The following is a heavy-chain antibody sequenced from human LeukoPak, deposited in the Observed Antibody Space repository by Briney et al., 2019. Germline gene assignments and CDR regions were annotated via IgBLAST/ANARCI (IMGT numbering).Heavy chain of an antibody. D-gene: IGHD3-16*01. CDR2: ISRSSSYI. CDR1: GFTFSSYS. Sequence: PGGSLRLSCAASGFTFSSYSMNWVRQAPGKGLEWVSSISRSSSYIYYADSVKGRFTISRDNAKNSLYLQMNSLRAEDTAVYYCGREGGGASGGDYGAREPLVPFSS. V-gene: IGHV3-21*01. CDR3: GREGGGASGGDY. J-gene: IGHJ4*02.